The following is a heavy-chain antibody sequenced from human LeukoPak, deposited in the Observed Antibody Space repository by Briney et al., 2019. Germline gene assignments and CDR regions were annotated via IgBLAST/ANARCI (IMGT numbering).Heavy chain of an antibody. J-gene: IGHJ4*02. CDR2: ISVRSNYI. Sequence: GGSLRLSCAASGYTFSSFSIKWVRQAPGKGLEWVSTISVRSNYIYYADSVRGRFSISRDDARDSLYLQMNSLRAEDTAVYYCVRLRRNSDTSGHYYYYDFWGQGTLVTVSS. CDR1: GYTFSSFS. V-gene: IGHV3-21*01. D-gene: IGHD3-22*01. CDR3: VRLRRNSDTSGHYYYYDF.